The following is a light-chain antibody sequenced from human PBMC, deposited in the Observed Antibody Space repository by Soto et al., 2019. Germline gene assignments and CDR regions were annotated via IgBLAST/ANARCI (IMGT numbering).Light chain of an antibody. V-gene: IGKV3-20*01. CDR3: QQYGSSGT. Sequence: EIVLTQSPGTLSLSPGERATLSCRASQSVRSSYLAWYQQKPGQAPRRLIYGASNRATGIPDRFSGSGSGTDFTLTISRLEPEDFAVYYCQQYGSSGTFGQGTKV. CDR1: QSVRSSY. J-gene: IGKJ1*01. CDR2: GAS.